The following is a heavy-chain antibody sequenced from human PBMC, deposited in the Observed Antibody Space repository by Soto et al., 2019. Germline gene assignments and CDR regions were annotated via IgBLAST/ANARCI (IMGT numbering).Heavy chain of an antibody. CDR2: ISYDGSNK. CDR3: AREFYYGSGSTIGHYYGMDV. D-gene: IGHD3-10*01. J-gene: IGHJ6*02. V-gene: IGHV3-30-3*01. Sequence: QVQLVESGGGVVQPGRSLRLSCAASGFTFSSYAMHWVRQAPGKGLEWVAVISYDGSNKYYADSVKGRFTISRDNSKNTLYLQMNSLRAEDTAVYYCAREFYYGSGSTIGHYYGMDVWGQGTTVTVSS. CDR1: GFTFSSYA.